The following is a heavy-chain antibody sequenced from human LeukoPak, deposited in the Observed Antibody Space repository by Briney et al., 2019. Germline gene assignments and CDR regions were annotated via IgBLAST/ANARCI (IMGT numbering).Heavy chain of an antibody. D-gene: IGHD4-17*01. Sequence: SETLSLTCTVSGGSISSGGYYWSWIRQPPGKGLEWIGYIYHSGSTYYNPSLKSRVTISVDRSKNQFSLKLSSVTAADTAAYYCASGVRANYYYYYYMDVWGKGTTVTVSS. CDR2: IYHSGST. CDR3: ASGVRANYYYYYYMDV. J-gene: IGHJ6*03. V-gene: IGHV4-30-2*01. CDR1: GGSISSGGYY.